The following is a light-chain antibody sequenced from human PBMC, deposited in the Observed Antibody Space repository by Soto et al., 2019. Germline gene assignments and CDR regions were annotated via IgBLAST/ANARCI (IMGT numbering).Light chain of an antibody. CDR2: EVS. J-gene: IGLJ3*02. V-gene: IGLV2-23*02. CDR3: CSYAGSTTLWV. Sequence: QSVLTQPASVSGSPGQSITISCTGTSSDVGSYNLVSWYQQHPGKAPKLMIYEVSKRPSGVSDRFSGSKSGNTASLTVSGVQAEDEADYYCCSYAGSTTLWVFGGGTKLTVL. CDR1: SSDVGSYNL.